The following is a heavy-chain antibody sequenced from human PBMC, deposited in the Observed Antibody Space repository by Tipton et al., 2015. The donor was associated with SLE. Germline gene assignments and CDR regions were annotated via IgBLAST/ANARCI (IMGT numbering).Heavy chain of an antibody. Sequence: QLVQSGAEVKKPGASVKVSCKASGYTFTSYGISWVRQAPGQGLEWMGWISTYNGNTNYAQKLWGRVTMASDTSTSTAYMELRSLRSDDTAIYYCARVRVDTAMGVFDFWGQGTLVTVSS. CDR1: GYTFTSYG. D-gene: IGHD5-18*01. CDR3: ARVRVDTAMGVFDF. J-gene: IGHJ4*02. CDR2: ISTYNGNT. V-gene: IGHV1-18*01.